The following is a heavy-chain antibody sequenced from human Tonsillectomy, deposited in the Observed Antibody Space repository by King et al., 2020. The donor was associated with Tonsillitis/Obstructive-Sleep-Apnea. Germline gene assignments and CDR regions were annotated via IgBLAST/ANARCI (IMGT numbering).Heavy chain of an antibody. J-gene: IGHJ4*02. Sequence: VQLVESGGGLVQPGGSLRLSCAASGFTFSDHYMDWVRQAPGKGLEWVGRTRNKANSYTTEYSASVKGRFTISRDDSKNSPYLQMNSLKTEDTAVYYCTRISTVAYYFDYWGQGTLVTVSS. CDR1: GFTFSDHY. CDR2: TRNKANSYTT. V-gene: IGHV3-72*01. D-gene: IGHD4-23*01. CDR3: TRISTVAYYFDY.